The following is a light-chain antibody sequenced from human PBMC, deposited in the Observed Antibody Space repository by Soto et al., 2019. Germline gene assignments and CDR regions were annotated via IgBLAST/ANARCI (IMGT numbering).Light chain of an antibody. CDR2: KAS. CDR1: QSISSW. Sequence: DIQMTQSPSTLSASVGDRVTITCRASQSISSWLAWYQQKPGKAPKLVIYKASSLESGVPSRFSGSGSGTEFTLTISSLQPDDFATYYCQQYNSYPVTFGQGTKVDIK. J-gene: IGKJ2*01. CDR3: QQYNSYPVT. V-gene: IGKV1-5*03.